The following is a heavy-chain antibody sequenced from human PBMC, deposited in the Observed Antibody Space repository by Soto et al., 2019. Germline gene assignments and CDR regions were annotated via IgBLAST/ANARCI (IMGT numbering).Heavy chain of an antibody. J-gene: IGHJ4*02. V-gene: IGHV4-61*01. CDR3: SFGSSFDF. CDR1: GASLRSGTYY. Sequence: QVQLQESGPGLVRPSGTLSLICTVSGASLRSGTYYWSWVRQPPGKGLEWIGYISHSGRTNYDPYLKSRITKEGETSQNQFSLQLNSLTAADTAVYYCSFGSSFDFWGQGTLVTVSS. CDR2: ISHSGRT. D-gene: IGHD3-16*01.